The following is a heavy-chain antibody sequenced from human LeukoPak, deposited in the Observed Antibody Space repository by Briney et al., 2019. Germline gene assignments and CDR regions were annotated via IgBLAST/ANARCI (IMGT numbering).Heavy chain of an antibody. CDR1: GFTFSSYS. CDR3: ARVISGPWGVWDQGYYYMDV. CDR2: VSSSSSYI. J-gene: IGHJ6*03. V-gene: IGHV3-21*01. Sequence: GGSLRLSCAASGFTFSSYSMNWVRQAPGKGLEWVSSVSSSSSYIYYADSVKGRFTISRDNAKNSLYLQMNSLRAEDTAVYYCARVISGPWGVWDQGYYYMDVWGKGTTVTVSS. D-gene: IGHD3-16*01.